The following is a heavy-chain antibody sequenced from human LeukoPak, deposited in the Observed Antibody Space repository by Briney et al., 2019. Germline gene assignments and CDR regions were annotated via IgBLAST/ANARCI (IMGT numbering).Heavy chain of an antibody. V-gene: IGHV3-74*01. D-gene: IGHD4-17*01. CDR3: ARPLYGDFAKYFQR. CDR1: GFTFSSYW. Sequence: GGSLRLSCAASGFTFSSYWMHWVRQAPGKGLVWVSHINKDGSSTSYADSVKGRFTISRDNAKNTLYLQMSSLRAEDTALYYRARPLYGDFAKYFQRWGQGTLVTVSS. CDR2: INKDGSST. J-gene: IGHJ1*01.